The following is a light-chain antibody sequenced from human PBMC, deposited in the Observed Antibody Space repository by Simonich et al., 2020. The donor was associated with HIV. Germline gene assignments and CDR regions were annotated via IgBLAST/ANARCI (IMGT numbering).Light chain of an antibody. CDR2: DVS. V-gene: IGLV2-14*01. Sequence: QPALTQPASVSGSPGQSITISSPGTTSDVGDYNYVTWYQQNPGKAPKLMIYDVSKRPSGVSNRFSGSKSGNTASLTISGLQAEDEADYYCSSYTSSLVIFGGGTKLTVL. CDR1: TSDVGDYNY. CDR3: SSYTSSLVI. J-gene: IGLJ2*01.